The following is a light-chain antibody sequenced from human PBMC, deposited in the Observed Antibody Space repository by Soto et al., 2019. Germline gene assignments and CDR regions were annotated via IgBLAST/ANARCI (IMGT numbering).Light chain of an antibody. J-gene: IGLJ1*01. CDR3: SSYAGTVAYV. Sequence: QSLLTQPPSASGSPGQSVTISCTGTSSDVGGYNYVSWYQQHPGKAPKLMIYEVSKRPSGVPDRFSGSKSGNTASLTVSGLQAEDEADYYCSSYAGTVAYVFGTGTKVTVL. V-gene: IGLV2-8*01. CDR2: EVS. CDR1: SSDVGGYNY.